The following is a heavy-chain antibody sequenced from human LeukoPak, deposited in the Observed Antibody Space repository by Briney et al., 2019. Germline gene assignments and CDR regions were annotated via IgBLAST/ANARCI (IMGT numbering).Heavy chain of an antibody. CDR1: GGSISSYY. J-gene: IGHJ4*02. V-gene: IGHV4-59*08. D-gene: IGHD2-21*01. Sequence: SETLSLTCTVSGGSISSYYWSWIRQPPGKGLEWIGYIYYSGSTYYNPPLKSRVTISVDTSKNQFSLKLSSVTAADTAVYYCASFYQAYYFDYWGQGTLVTVSS. CDR2: IYYSGST. CDR3: ASFYQAYYFDY.